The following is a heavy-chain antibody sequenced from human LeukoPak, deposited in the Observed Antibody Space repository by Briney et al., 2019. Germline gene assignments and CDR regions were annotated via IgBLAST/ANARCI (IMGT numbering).Heavy chain of an antibody. V-gene: IGHV4-34*01. D-gene: IGHD3-3*01. J-gene: IGHJ5*02. Sequence: PSETLSLTCAVYGGSFSGYYWSWIRQPPGKGLEWLGEINHSGSTNYNPSLKSRVTISVDTSKNQFSLKLSSVTAADTAVYYCARGSSIYDFWSGYNWFDPWGQGTLVTVSS. CDR3: ARGSSIYDFWSGYNWFDP. CDR1: GGSFSGYY. CDR2: INHSGST.